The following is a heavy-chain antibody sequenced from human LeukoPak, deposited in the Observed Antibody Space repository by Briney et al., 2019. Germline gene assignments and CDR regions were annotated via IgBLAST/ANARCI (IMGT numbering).Heavy chain of an antibody. V-gene: IGHV3-30*02. Sequence: PGGSLRLSCAASGFTFSSYGMHWVRQAPGKGLEWVAFIRYDGSNKYYADSVKGRFTISRDNSKNTLYLQMNSLRAEDTAVYYCASLRGSSGWYGYFQHWGQGTLVTVSS. J-gene: IGHJ1*01. D-gene: IGHD6-19*01. CDR3: ASLRGSSGWYGYFQH. CDR1: GFTFSSYG. CDR2: IRYDGSNK.